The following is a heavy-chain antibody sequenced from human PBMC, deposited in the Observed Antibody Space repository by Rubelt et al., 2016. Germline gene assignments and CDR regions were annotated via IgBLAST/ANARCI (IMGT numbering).Heavy chain of an antibody. CDR2: ISGSGGST. D-gene: IGHD2-2*01. J-gene: IGHJ4*02. CDR3: AKDLWIVVVPVAISDY. CDR1: GFTFSNYA. V-gene: IGHV3-23*01. Sequence: GGTLVQPGGSLRLSCAASGFTFSNYAMNWVRQAPGKGLEWVSAISGSGGSTYYADSVKGRFTISRDNSKNTLYLQMNSLRAEDTAVYYCAKDLWIVVVPVAISDYWGQGTLVTVSS.